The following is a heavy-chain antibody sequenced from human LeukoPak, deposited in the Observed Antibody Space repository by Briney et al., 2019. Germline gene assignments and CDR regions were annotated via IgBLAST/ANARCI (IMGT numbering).Heavy chain of an antibody. V-gene: IGHV3-30*03. CDR1: GFTFSSYG. CDR3: ARGPTRYYFDY. CDR2: VSYDAYNK. Sequence: PGGSLRLSCAASGFTFSSYGMHWVRQAPGKGLEWVAVVSYDAYNKYYADSVKGRFTISRDNSKNTLYLQMNSLKAEDTDVYYCARGPTRYYFDYWGQGTLVTVSS. J-gene: IGHJ4*02.